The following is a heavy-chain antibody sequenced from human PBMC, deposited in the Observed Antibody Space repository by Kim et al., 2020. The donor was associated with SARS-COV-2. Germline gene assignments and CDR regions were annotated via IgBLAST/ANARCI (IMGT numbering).Heavy chain of an antibody. V-gene: IGHV4-59*01. Sequence: SNPSLKSRVTISVDTSKNQFSPKLSSVTAADTAVYYCARRAMVRGVIQDYWGQGTLVTVSS. D-gene: IGHD3-10*01. CDR3: ARRAMVRGVIQDY. J-gene: IGHJ4*02.